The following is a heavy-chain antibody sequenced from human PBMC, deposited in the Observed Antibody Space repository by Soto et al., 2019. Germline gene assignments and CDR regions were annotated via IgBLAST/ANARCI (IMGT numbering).Heavy chain of an antibody. CDR2: IYYSGST. D-gene: IGHD3-16*01. CDR1: GGSISSSSYY. J-gene: IGHJ4*02. Sequence: SETLFLTCTVSGGSISSSSYYWGWIRQPPGKGLEWIGSIYYSGSTYYNPSLKSRVTISVDTSKNQFSLKLSSVTAADTAVYYCAGFATDFGYYFDYWGQGTLVTVSS. CDR3: AGFATDFGYYFDY. V-gene: IGHV4-39*01.